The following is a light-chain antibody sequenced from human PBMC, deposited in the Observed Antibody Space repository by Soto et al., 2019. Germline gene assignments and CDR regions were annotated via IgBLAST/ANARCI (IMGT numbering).Light chain of an antibody. CDR3: QKYNSAPWT. Sequence: DFRMTQSPSSLSASVGDRVTITCRASQVISNYLAWYQQKPGKVPKLLIYAASTLQSGVPSRFSGSGSGTDFTLTISSLQPEDVATYYCQKYNSAPWTFGQGTKVEIK. V-gene: IGKV1-27*01. J-gene: IGKJ1*01. CDR1: QVISNY. CDR2: AAS.